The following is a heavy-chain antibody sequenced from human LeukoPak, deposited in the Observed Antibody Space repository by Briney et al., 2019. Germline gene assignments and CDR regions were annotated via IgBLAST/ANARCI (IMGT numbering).Heavy chain of an antibody. CDR3: AKDSEGAVAGHWFDP. J-gene: IGHJ5*02. CDR1: GFTFSNYA. D-gene: IGHD6-19*01. CDR2: ISGSGGSA. V-gene: IGHV3-23*01. Sequence: PGGSLRLSCAASGFTFSNYAMGWVRQAPGKGLEWVSGISGSGGSAYFADSVKGRLTISRDNSKNTLYLQMDSLRAEDTAIYYCAKDSEGAVAGHWFDPWGQGTLVTVSS.